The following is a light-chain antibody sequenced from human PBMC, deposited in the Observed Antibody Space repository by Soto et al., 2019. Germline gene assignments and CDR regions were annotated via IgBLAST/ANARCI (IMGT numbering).Light chain of an antibody. CDR2: DAT. CDR1: QSVRNN. Sequence: EVVMTQSPATLSVSPGERATLSCKASQSVRNNLVWYLQKPGQAPRPIIYDATTRATGIPVRFSGSGSGTEFTLTISSLQSEDVAVYYCQQYNSWPLTFGGGTKVDIK. J-gene: IGKJ4*01. V-gene: IGKV3-15*01. CDR3: QQYNSWPLT.